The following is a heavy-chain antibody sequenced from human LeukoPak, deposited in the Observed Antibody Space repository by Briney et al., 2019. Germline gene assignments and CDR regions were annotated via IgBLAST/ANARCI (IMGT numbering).Heavy chain of an antibody. Sequence: GASVKVSCKASGYTFTGYYMHWVRQAPGQGLEWMGWINPNSGGTNYAQKFQGRVTMTRDTSISTAYMELSRLRSDDTAVYYCARVVGATPADAFDIWGQGTMVTVSS. CDR3: ARVVGATPADAFDI. CDR2: INPNSGGT. CDR1: GYTFTGYY. D-gene: IGHD1-26*01. V-gene: IGHV1-2*02. J-gene: IGHJ3*02.